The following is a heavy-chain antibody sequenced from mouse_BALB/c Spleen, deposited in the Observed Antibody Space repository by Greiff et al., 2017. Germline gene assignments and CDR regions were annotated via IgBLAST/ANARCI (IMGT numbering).Heavy chain of an antibody. CDR1: GYAFSSYW. J-gene: IGHJ4*01. CDR3: ATYGNYRAMDY. CDR2: IYPGDGDT. D-gene: IGHD2-1*01. V-gene: IGHV1-80*01. Sequence: VQLQQSGAELVRPGSSVKISCKASGYAFSSYWMNWVKQRPGQGLEWIGQIYPGDGDTNYNGKFKGKATLTADKSSSTAYMQLSSLTSEDSAVYFCATYGNYRAMDYWGQGTSVTVSS.